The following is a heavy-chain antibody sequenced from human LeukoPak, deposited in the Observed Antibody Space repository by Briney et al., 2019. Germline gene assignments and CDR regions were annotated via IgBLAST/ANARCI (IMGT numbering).Heavy chain of an antibody. D-gene: IGHD5-18*01. V-gene: IGHV1-2*02. CDR3: ASNLRDTAMVTPNFDY. CDR2: INPNSGGT. CDR1: GYTFTGYY. Sequence: ASVKVSCKASGYTFTGYYMHWVRQAPGQGLEWMGWINPNSGGTNYAQKFQGRVTMTRDTSISTAYMELRSLRSDDTAVYYCASNLRDTAMVTPNFDYWGQGTLVTVSS. J-gene: IGHJ4*02.